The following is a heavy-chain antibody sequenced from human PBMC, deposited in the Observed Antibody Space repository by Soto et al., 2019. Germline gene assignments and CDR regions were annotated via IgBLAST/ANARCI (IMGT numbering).Heavy chain of an antibody. Sequence: QVQLVESGGGVVQPGRSLRLSCAASGFTFSSYGMHWVRQAPGKGLEWVAVISYDGSNKYYADSVKDRFTISRDNSKNTLYLQMNSLRAEDTAVYYCAKDRQWELLEYYFDYWGQGTLVTVSS. CDR2: ISYDGSNK. D-gene: IGHD1-26*01. CDR3: AKDRQWELLEYYFDY. V-gene: IGHV3-30*18. J-gene: IGHJ4*02. CDR1: GFTFSSYG.